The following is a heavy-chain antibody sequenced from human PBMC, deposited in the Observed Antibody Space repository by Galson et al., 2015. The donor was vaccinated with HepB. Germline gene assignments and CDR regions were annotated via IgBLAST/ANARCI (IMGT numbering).Heavy chain of an antibody. CDR2: IYPGDSDT. Sequence: QSGAEVKKPGESLKISCKGSGYSFTSYWIGRVRQMPGKGLEWMGIIYPGDSDTRYSPSFQGQVTISADKSISTAYLQWSSLKASDTAMYYCARHSPFKTLLGAAMDKIAAAGTGRYYYYYGMDVWGQGTTVTVSS. CDR3: ARHSPFKTLLGAAMDKIAAAGTGRYYYYYGMDV. V-gene: IGHV5-51*01. D-gene: IGHD6-13*01. CDR1: GYSFTSYW. J-gene: IGHJ6*02.